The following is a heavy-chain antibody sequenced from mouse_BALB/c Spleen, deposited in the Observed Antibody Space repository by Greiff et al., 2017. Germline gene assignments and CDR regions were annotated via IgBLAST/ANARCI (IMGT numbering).Heavy chain of an antibody. D-gene: IGHD1-1*01. Sequence: QVQLKQSGAELVRPGASVTLSCKASGYTFTDYEMHWVKQTPVHGLEWIGAIDPETGGTAYNQKFKGKATLTADKSSSTAYMELRSLTSEDSAVYYCTRDYGSSMDYWGQGTSVTVSS. CDR2: IDPETGGT. CDR1: GYTFTDYE. CDR3: TRDYGSSMDY. V-gene: IGHV1-15*01. J-gene: IGHJ4*01.